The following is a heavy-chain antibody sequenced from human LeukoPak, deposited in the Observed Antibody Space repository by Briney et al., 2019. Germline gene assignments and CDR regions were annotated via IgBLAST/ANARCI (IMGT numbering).Heavy chain of an antibody. V-gene: IGHV3-48*03. CDR1: GFAFSNYE. CDR3: VRVRYCSSTNCHGRWFDP. CDR2: ISPSGGTI. D-gene: IGHD2-2*01. Sequence: GGSLRLSCAASGFAFSNYEMNWVRQAPGKGLEWVSYISPSGGTITYADSVKGRFTISRDNAKNSLYLQMNSLGAEDTAVYYCVRVRYCSSTNCHGRWFDPWGQGTLATVSS. J-gene: IGHJ5*02.